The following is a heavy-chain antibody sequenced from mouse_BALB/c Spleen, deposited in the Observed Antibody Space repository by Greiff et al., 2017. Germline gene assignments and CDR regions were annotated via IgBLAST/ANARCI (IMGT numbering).Heavy chain of an antibody. J-gene: IGHJ1*01. D-gene: IGHD1-1*01. CDR3: ARDPITTVVAKDWYFDV. V-gene: IGHV5-9-4*01. Sequence: VQLKESGGGLVKPGGSLKLSCAASGFTFSSYAMSWVRQSPEKRLEWVAEISSGGSYTYYPDTVTGRFTISRDNAKNTLYLEMSSLRSEDTAMYYCARDPITTVVAKDWYFDVWGAGTTVTVSS. CDR2: ISSGGSYT. CDR1: GFTFSSYA.